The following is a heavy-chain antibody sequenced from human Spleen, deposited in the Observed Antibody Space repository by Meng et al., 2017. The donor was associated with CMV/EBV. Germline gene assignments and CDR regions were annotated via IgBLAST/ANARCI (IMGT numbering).Heavy chain of an antibody. CDR2: IYYSGST. D-gene: IGHD6-13*01. J-gene: IGHJ6*02. V-gene: IGHV4-31*03. Sequence: SETLSLTCTVSGGPISSVGYYWSWIRQLPGKGLEWIGYIYYSGSTYYNPSLKSRVTISVDTSKNQFSLKLSSVTAADTAVYYCARDIIAAAGTGSYYGMDVWGQGTTVTVSS. CDR1: GGPISSVGYY. CDR3: ARDIIAAAGTGSYYGMDV.